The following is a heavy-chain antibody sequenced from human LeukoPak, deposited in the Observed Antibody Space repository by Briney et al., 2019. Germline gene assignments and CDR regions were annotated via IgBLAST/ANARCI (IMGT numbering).Heavy chain of an antibody. CDR1: GGSISSGGYS. CDR3: ARALVVVAANLYGMDV. Sequence: SETLSLTCAVSGGSISSGGYSWSWIRQPPGKGLEWIGYIYHSGSTYYNPSLKSRVTISVDRSKNQFSLKLSSVTAADTAVYYCARALVVVAANLYGMDVWGKGTTVTVSS. D-gene: IGHD2-15*01. CDR2: IYHSGST. J-gene: IGHJ6*04. V-gene: IGHV4-30-2*01.